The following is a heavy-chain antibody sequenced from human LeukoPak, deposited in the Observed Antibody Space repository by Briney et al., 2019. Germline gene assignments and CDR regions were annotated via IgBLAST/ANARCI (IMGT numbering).Heavy chain of an antibody. J-gene: IGHJ5*02. D-gene: IGHD2-2*01. CDR1: GGSISSGGYS. CDR2: IYYSGST. CDR3: ARGLATIIVVVPAARVRWFDP. Sequence: SETLSLTCTVSGGSISSGGYSWSWIRQHPGKGLEWIGYIYYSGSTYYNPSLKSRVTISVDTSKNQFSLKLSSVTAADTAVYYCARGLATIIVVVPAARVRWFDPWGQGTLVTVSS. V-gene: IGHV4-31*03.